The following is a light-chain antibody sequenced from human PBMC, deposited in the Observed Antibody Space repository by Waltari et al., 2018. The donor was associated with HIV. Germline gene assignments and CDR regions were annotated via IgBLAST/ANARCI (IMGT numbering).Light chain of an antibody. CDR3: QQYNKWPWT. CDR1: QNIANS. J-gene: IGKJ1*01. Sequence: EVVTTQSPATLSVSPGERATLSCRASQNIANSLTWNQQKPGQPPRLLIFGASTRATGIPARFSGSGSGTEFTLTISSLQSEDFAVYYCQQYNKWPWTFGQGTRVEIK. CDR2: GAS. V-gene: IGKV3-15*01.